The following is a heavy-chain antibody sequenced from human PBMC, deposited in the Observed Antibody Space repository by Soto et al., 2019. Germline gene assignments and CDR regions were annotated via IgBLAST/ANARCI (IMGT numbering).Heavy chain of an antibody. D-gene: IGHD6-6*01. CDR2: LNPHRGST. J-gene: IGHJ4*03. V-gene: IGHV1-8*01. CDR3: ARGSSIAHPRSFEA. Sequence: SVKVPCEAFGYTFSRHDLNWLRQATGQGLEWMGGLNPHRGSTAYAHNFQGRVTMSWDASKNTAYLELSSLRSENTAMYYCARGSSIAHPRSFEAWGQRTLVTVSS. CDR1: GYTFSRHD.